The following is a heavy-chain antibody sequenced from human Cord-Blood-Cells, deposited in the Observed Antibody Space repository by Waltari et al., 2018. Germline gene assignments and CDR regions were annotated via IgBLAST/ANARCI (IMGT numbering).Heavy chain of an antibody. V-gene: IGHV3-30*18. J-gene: IGHJ6*02. D-gene: IGHD3-3*01. CDR2: ISYDGSNK. CDR1: GFTFSSYG. CDR3: AKDVSITIFGVVSGMDV. Sequence: QVQLVESGGGVVQPGRSLRLSCEASGFTFSSYGMHWVRQAPGKGLEWVAVISYDGSNKYYADSVKGRFTISRDNSKNTLYLQMNSLRAEDTAVYYCAKDVSITIFGVVSGMDVWGQGTTVTVSS.